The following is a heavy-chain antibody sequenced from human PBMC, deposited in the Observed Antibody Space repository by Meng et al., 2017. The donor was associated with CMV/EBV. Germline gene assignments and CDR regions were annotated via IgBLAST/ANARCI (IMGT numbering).Heavy chain of an antibody. CDR1: GFTVSSNY. CDR2: IYSGGST. CDR3: ARAAMVRGGLY. J-gene: IGHJ4*02. Sequence: GESLKISCAASGFTVSSNYMSWVRQAPGKGLEWVSVIYSGGSTYYADSVKGRFTISRDNSKNTLYLQMNSLRAEDTAVYYCARAAMVRGGLYWGQGTLVTVSS. V-gene: IGHV3-66*02. D-gene: IGHD3-10*01.